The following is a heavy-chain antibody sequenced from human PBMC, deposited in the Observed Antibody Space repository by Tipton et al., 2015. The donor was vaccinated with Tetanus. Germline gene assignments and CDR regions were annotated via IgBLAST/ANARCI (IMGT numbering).Heavy chain of an antibody. CDR1: GFTFSSYA. Sequence: SLRLSCAASGFTFSSYAVSWVRQAPGKGLEWVSSLSGSGDSTYYVDSVRGRFTISRDNSKNTLYLQMNSLRAEDSAVYYCARRQVEGGPHFDHWGQGTLVTVSS. J-gene: IGHJ4*02. D-gene: IGHD3-16*01. V-gene: IGHV3-23*01. CDR3: ARRQVEGGPHFDH. CDR2: LSGSGDST.